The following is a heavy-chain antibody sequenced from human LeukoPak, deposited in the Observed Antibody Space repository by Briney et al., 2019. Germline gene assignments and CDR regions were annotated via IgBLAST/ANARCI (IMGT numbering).Heavy chain of an antibody. J-gene: IGHJ5*02. CDR1: GGSISSYY. V-gene: IGHV4-59*01. Sequence: SETLSLTCTVSGGSISSYYWSWIRQPPGKGLEWIGYIYHSGSTNYNPSLKSRVTISVDTSKNQFSLKLSSVTAADTAVYYCARDRTGNNWFEPWGQGTLVTVSS. CDR3: ARDRTGNNWFEP. CDR2: IYHSGST. D-gene: IGHD1-1*01.